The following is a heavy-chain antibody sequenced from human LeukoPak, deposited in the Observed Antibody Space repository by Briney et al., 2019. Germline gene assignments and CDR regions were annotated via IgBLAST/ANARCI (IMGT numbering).Heavy chain of an antibody. CDR2: IRSRAYGGTT. Sequence: GGSLRLSCTASGFTFGDYAMSWVRQAPGKGLEWVGFIRSRAYGGTTEYAASVKGRFSISRDESKNVAYLQMNSLKTEDTAVYYCTRSSSWFSGWFDPWGQGTLVTVSS. CDR1: GFTFGDYA. V-gene: IGHV3-49*04. CDR3: TRSSSWFSGWFDP. J-gene: IGHJ5*02. D-gene: IGHD6-13*01.